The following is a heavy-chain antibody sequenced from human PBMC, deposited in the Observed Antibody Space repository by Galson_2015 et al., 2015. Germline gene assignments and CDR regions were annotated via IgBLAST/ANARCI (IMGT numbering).Heavy chain of an antibody. J-gene: IGHJ4*02. V-gene: IGHV6-1*01. D-gene: IGHD4-17*01. CDR2: TYYRSKWYI. CDR1: GDSVSSNSVI. CDR3: VKAPAETYGILQY. Sequence: CAISGDSVSSNSVIWHWIRQSPSRGLEWLGRTYYRSKWYIDYAASVNSRITINPDTSKNQFSLQLNSVTPEDTAVYYCVKAPAETYGILQYWDQATLGTVSS.